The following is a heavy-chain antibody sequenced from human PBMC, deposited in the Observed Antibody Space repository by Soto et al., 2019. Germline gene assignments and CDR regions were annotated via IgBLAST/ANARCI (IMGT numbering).Heavy chain of an antibody. J-gene: IGHJ5*02. CDR2: IYSGGST. D-gene: IGHD3-16*01. V-gene: IGHV3-53*02. CDR1: GFTVSSNY. Sequence: EVQLVETGGGLIQPGGSLRLSCAASGFTVSSNYMSWVRQAPGKGLEWVSVIYSGGSTYYADSVKGRFTISRDNSKNTLYHKMNSLRAEDTAVYYCARATPMITWGFAPWGQGTLVTVSS. CDR3: ARATPMITWGFAP.